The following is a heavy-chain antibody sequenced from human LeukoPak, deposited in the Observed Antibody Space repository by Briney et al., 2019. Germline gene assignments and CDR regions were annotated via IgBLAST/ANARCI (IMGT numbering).Heavy chain of an antibody. CDR1: GFTFDDYA. CDR2: ISWNSGSI. Sequence: PGRSLRLSCAASGFTFDDYAMHWVRQAPGKGLEWVSGISWNSGSIGYADSVKGRFTISRDNAKSSLYLQMNSLRAEDTALYYCAKGGVATIEDFDYWGQGTLVTVSS. D-gene: IGHD5-12*01. CDR3: AKGGVATIEDFDY. J-gene: IGHJ4*02. V-gene: IGHV3-9*01.